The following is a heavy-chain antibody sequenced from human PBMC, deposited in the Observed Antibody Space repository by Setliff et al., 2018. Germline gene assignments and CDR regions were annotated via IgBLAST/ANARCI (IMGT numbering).Heavy chain of an antibody. CDR2: IYASGDT. CDR1: GGSISSYY. V-gene: IGHV4-4*07. J-gene: IGHJ4*02. D-gene: IGHD5-18*01. Sequence: PSETLSLTCTVSGGSISSYYWSWIRQPAGRALEWIGRIYASGDTNYNPSLTSRVTISRDTSQNQFSLKVNSVTAADTAVYYCTRLAARGYSYGSDYWGQGSLVTVFS. CDR3: TRLAARGYSYGSDY.